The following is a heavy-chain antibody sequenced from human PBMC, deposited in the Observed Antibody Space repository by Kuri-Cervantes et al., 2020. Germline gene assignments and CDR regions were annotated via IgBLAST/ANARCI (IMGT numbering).Heavy chain of an antibody. D-gene: IGHD6-13*01. CDR3: AKEGDGAAGPPKGYFDY. CDR1: GFTFSSYG. Sequence: GGSLRLSCAASGFTFSSYGMHWVRQAPGKGLEWVSAITGSGGSRYYTDSVKGRFTISRDNSKNTLYLQMNSLRAEDTAVYYCAKEGDGAAGPPKGYFDYWGQGTLVTVSS. CDR2: ITGSGGSR. V-gene: IGHV3-NL1*01. J-gene: IGHJ4*02.